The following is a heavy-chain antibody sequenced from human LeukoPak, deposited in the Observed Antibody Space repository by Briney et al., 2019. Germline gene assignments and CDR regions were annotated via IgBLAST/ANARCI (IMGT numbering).Heavy chain of an antibody. CDR1: GFTFSSYW. Sequence: PGGSLRLSCAASGFTFSSYWMSWVRQAPGKGLEWVANIKQDGSEKYHVDSVKGRFTISRDNAKNTLYLQMNGLRVDDTAVYYCSSTVTAALWGQGTLVTVSS. V-gene: IGHV3-7*01. D-gene: IGHD2-21*02. J-gene: IGHJ4*02. CDR2: IKQDGSEK. CDR3: SSTVTAAL.